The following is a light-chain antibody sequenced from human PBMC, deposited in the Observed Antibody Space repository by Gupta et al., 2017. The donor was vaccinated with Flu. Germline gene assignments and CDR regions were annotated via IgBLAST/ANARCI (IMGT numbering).Light chain of an antibody. CDR2: KAS. CDR3: HQYNSYFRT. J-gene: IGKJ1*01. CDR1: QSISSW. V-gene: IGKV1-5*03. Sequence: DIQMTQSPYTLSASVGDRVTITCRASQSISSWLAWYQQKPGKAPKLLIYKASSLESGVPSRFSGSGSGKEFTLTISSLQPDDFATYYCHQYNSYFRTFGQGTKVEIK.